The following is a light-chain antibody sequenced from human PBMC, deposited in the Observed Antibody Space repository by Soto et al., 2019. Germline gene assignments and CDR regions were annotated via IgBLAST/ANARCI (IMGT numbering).Light chain of an antibody. Sequence: DIQMTQSPSSLSASVGDRVTITCRTSQSISSSLNWYQQSPGKAPKLLIYAASSLQSGVPSRFGGSGSGTEFTLTISSLQPEDCAPYYCQQSYSTPLTFGGGTKVEI. CDR1: QSISSS. CDR3: QQSYSTPLT. V-gene: IGKV1-39*01. CDR2: AAS. J-gene: IGKJ4*01.